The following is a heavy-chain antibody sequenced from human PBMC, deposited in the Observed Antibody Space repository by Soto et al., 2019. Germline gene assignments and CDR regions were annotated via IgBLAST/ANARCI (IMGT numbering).Heavy chain of an antibody. CDR2: IIPILGIA. J-gene: IGHJ5*02. V-gene: IGHV1-69*02. Sequence: QVQLVQSGAEVKKPGSSVKVSCKASGGTFSSYTISWVRQAPGQGLEWMGRIIPILGIANYAQKFQGRVTITAAKSTSTAYMELSSLRSEDTAVYYCARASPRKGAWFDPWGQGTLVTVSS. CDR3: ARASPRKGAWFDP. CDR1: GGTFSSYT. D-gene: IGHD3-16*01.